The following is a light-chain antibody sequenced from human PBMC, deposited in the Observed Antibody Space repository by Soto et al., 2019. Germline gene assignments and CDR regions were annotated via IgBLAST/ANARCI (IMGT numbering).Light chain of an antibody. J-gene: IGKJ4*01. Sequence: DVQMTQYPSTLSASVGDTVTVTCRASQSVSGWLAWYQQKPGKAPKLLIYDAYSLESGVTSRFSGSGSGTEFTLTISSLQPDDFATYYCQPYNSYSEAVGPVTQVEIK. CDR1: QSVSGW. V-gene: IGKV1-5*01. CDR3: QPYNSYSEA. CDR2: DAY.